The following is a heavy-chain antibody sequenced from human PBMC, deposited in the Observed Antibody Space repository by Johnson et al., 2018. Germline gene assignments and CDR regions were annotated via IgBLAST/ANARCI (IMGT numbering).Heavy chain of an antibody. J-gene: IGHJ1*01. CDR1: GFTFSNYW. Sequence: EVQLLESGGGLVQAGGSLRLSCAASGFTFSNYWMSWVRQAPGKGLEWVANIKQEGSEKYYVDSVKGRCTISRDNAKNSLYLQMNSLRVEDTAVYYCARDVRSGWDAEYFQHWGQGTLVTVSS. D-gene: IGHD6-19*01. CDR2: IKQEGSEK. CDR3: ARDVRSGWDAEYFQH. V-gene: IGHV3-7*01.